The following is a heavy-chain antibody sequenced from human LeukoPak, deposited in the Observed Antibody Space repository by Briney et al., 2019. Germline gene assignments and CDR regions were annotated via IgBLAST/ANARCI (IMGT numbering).Heavy chain of an antibody. Sequence: SETLSLTCSVSGGSISSRTHYWAWIRQPPGKGLEWIGSINYSGKLTYNPSLKSRVTVSIDTSKNQISLTLSSVTAADTAVYYCARDFGDWRTDYWGQGTLVTVSS. J-gene: IGHJ4*02. CDR2: INYSGKL. CDR3: ARDFGDWRTDY. CDR1: GGSISSRTHY. D-gene: IGHD2-21*02. V-gene: IGHV4-39*07.